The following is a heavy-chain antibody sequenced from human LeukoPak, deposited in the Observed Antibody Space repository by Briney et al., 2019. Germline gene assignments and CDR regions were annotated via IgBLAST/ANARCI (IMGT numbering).Heavy chain of an antibody. J-gene: IGHJ1*01. D-gene: IGHD6-19*01. CDR3: VRDSSGWYVEYFQH. CDR2: IRSKAYGGTT. Sequence: GGSLRLSCTASEFTFGDYAMSWVRQAPGKGLEWVGFIRSKAYGGTTEYAASVKGRFTISRDDSKSIAYLQMNSLKTEDTAVYYSVRDSSGWYVEYFQHWGQGTLVTVSS. V-gene: IGHV3-49*04. CDR1: EFTFGDYA.